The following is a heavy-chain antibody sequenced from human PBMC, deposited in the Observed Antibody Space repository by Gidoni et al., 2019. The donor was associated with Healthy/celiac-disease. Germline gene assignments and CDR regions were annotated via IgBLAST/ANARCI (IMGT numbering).Heavy chain of an antibody. CDR2: IYYSGST. J-gene: IGHJ4*02. V-gene: IGHV4-30-4*01. CDR1: GGSISRGNYY. CDR3: ARGYYDSSGYFGHFDY. D-gene: IGHD3-22*01. Sequence: QVQLQESGPGLVMPSQTPSLTCTVSGGSISRGNYYWSWLRQPPGKGLEWIGYIYYSGSTYSNPSLKGRVTISVDTSKNQCSLKLSSVTAADTAVYYCARGYYDSSGYFGHFDYWGQGTLVTVSS.